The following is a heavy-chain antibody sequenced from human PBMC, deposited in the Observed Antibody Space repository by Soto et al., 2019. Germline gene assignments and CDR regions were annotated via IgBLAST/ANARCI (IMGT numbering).Heavy chain of an antibody. CDR1: GGTFSSYA. J-gene: IGHJ6*02. D-gene: IGHD3-10*01. Sequence: QVQLVQSGAEVKKPGSSVKVSCTASGGTFSSYAISWVRQAPGQGLEWMGGIIPIFGTANYAQKFQGRVTITADESTSTAYMELSSLRSEDTAVYYCARVPLSGGVEDYYYGMDVWGQGTTVTVSS. V-gene: IGHV1-69*01. CDR2: IIPIFGTA. CDR3: ARVPLSGGVEDYYYGMDV.